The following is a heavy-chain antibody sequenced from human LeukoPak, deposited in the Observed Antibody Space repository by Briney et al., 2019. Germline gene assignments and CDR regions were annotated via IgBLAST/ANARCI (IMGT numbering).Heavy chain of an antibody. CDR3: ARLRYCSGGSCLGANWFDP. V-gene: IGHV3-20*01. CDR1: GFTFDDYG. J-gene: IGHJ5*02. D-gene: IGHD2-15*01. CDR2: INWNGGST. Sequence: GGSLRLSCAASGFTFDDYGMSWVRQAPGKGLEWVSGINWNGGSTGYADSVKGRFTISRDNAKNSLYLQMNSLRGEDTALYHCARLRYCSGGSCLGANWFDPWGQGTLVTVSS.